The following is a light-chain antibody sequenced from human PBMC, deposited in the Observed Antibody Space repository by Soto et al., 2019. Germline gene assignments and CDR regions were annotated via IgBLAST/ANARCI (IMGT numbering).Light chain of an antibody. CDR2: GAA. CDR3: QQYNNWPRT. CDR1: QSVGTN. Sequence: EIVITHSPVILSVSPGERSTLSFRASQSVGTNLAWYQQKPGQAPRLLISGAATRATGIPARFSGRGSGTEFTLTVSSLQSEDFAVYYCQQYNNWPRTFGQGTKVDIK. V-gene: IGKV3-15*01. J-gene: IGKJ1*01.